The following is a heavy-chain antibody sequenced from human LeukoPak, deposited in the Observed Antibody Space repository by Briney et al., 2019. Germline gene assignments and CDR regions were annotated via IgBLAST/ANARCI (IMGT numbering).Heavy chain of an antibody. D-gene: IGHD2-15*01. J-gene: IGHJ4*02. CDR2: ISNSGST. V-gene: IGHV4-59*01. CDR1: GDAINLLY. Sequence: PSETLSVTWTVFGDAINLLYWSWIRQAPGQGLEWIGYISNSGSTNYSPSLKSRVSISLDTSKNRFSLKLSSVTAAYTALYYCTGPVSRYSLGYWGQGTLVTVSS. CDR3: TGPVSRYSLGY.